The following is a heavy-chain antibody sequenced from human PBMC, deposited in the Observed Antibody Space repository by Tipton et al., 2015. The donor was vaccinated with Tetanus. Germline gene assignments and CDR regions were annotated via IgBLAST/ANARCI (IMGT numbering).Heavy chain of an antibody. CDR1: GGSFSGYY. CDR3: ARWGVYYDFWSGSVGYNWFDP. J-gene: IGHJ5*02. D-gene: IGHD3-3*01. V-gene: IGHV4-34*01. CDR2: INHSGST. Sequence: TLSLTCAVYGGSFSGYYWSWIRQPPGKGLEWIGEINHSGSTNYNPSLKSRVTISVDTSKNQFSLKLSSVTAADTAVYYCARWGVYYDFWSGSVGYNWFDPWGQGTLVTVSS.